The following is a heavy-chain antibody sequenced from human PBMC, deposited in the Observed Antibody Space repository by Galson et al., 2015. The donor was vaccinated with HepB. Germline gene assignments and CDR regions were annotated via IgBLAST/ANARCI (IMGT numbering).Heavy chain of an antibody. J-gene: IGHJ5*02. D-gene: IGHD7-27*01. V-gene: IGHV1-3*01. Sequence: SVKVSCKASGYTFTSYAMHWVRQAPGQRLEWMGWINAGNGNTKYSQKFQGRVTITRDTSTSTVYMELSSLRSEDTAVYYCARESRLGLSWFDPWGQGTLVTVSS. CDR1: GYTFTSYA. CDR3: ARESRLGLSWFDP. CDR2: INAGNGNT.